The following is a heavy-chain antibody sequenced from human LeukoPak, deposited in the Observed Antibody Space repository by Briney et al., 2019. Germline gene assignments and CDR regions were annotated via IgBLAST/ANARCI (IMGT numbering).Heavy chain of an antibody. D-gene: IGHD3-10*01. CDR3: ARVYYGSGSTPGFDY. CDR2: INSDGSST. CDR1: GFTFSSYW. J-gene: IGHJ4*02. V-gene: IGHV3-74*01. Sequence: GGSLRLSCAASGFTFSSYWMHWVRQAPGKGLVWVSRINSDGSSTSYADSVKGRFTISRDNAKNTLYPQMNSLRAEDTAVYYCARVYYGSGSTPGFDYWGQGTLVTVSS.